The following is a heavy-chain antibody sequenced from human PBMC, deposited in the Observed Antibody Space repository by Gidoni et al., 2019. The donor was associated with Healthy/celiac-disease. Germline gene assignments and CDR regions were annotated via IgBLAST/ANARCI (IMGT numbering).Heavy chain of an antibody. CDR3: ARSSIAVAGKNPYYYYGMDV. D-gene: IGHD6-19*01. J-gene: IGHJ6*02. Sequence: QVQLVQSGAEVKKPGSSVKVSCKASGGTFSSYAISWVRQAPGQGLEWMGRIIPILGIANYAQKFQGRVTITADKSTSTAHMELSSLRSEDTAVYYCARSSIAVAGKNPYYYYGMDVWGQGTTVTVSS. CDR2: IIPILGIA. V-gene: IGHV1-69*04. CDR1: GGTFSSYA.